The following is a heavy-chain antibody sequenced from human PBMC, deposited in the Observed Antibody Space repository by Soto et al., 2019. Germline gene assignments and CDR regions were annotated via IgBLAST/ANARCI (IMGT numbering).Heavy chain of an antibody. J-gene: IGHJ4*02. Sequence: GGSLRLSCAASGFTFSDYYMSWIRPAPGKGLEWVSYISSSGSTIYYADSVKGRFTISRDNAKNSLYLQMNSLRAEDTAVYYCARLYSSSPLLIYWGQGTLVTVSS. D-gene: IGHD6-6*01. V-gene: IGHV3-11*01. CDR3: ARLYSSSPLLIY. CDR2: ISSSGSTI. CDR1: GFTFSDYY.